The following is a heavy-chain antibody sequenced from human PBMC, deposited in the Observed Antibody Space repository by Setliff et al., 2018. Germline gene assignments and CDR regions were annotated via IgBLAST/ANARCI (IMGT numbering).Heavy chain of an antibody. D-gene: IGHD6-19*01. J-gene: IGHJ4*02. CDR1: GDSMDDNH. Sequence: PSETLSLTCNVSGDSMDDNHWTWIRQPPGKGLEWIGYIYTSGGTNYNPSLKSRVTISVDMSKNQFSLKLSSVIAADTAVYYCARGVSSVSWTPRYWGRGILVTVSS. CDR2: IYTSGGT. CDR3: ARGVSSVSWTPRY. V-gene: IGHV4-4*08.